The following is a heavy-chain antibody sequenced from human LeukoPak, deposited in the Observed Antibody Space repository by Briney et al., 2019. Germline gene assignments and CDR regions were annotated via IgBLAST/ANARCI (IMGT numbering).Heavy chain of an antibody. CDR2: ISGSGGST. D-gene: IGHD3-22*01. CDR1: GFTFSTYG. V-gene: IGHV3-23*01. CDR3: AKDSRRRKTYYYDSSGLYYFDY. J-gene: IGHJ4*02. Sequence: GGSLRLSCVASGFTFSTYGMSWVRQAPGKGLEWVSAISGSGGSTYYADSVKGRFTISRDNSKNTLYLQMNSLRAEDTAVYYCAKDSRRRKTYYYDSSGLYYFDYWGQGTLVTVSS.